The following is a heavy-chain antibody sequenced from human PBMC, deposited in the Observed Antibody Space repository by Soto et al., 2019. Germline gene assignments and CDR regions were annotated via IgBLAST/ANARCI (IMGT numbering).Heavy chain of an antibody. J-gene: IGHJ4*02. D-gene: IGHD3-16*01. CDR2: TYYRSKWYN. CDR3: ARDYVGNGKFDY. V-gene: IGHV6-1*01. CDR1: GDSVSSNSAA. Sequence: SPTLSLPCAISGDSVSSNSAAWNWIRQSPSRGLEWLGRTYYRSKWYNDDAVSVKSRMTINPDPSRKQFSLQLNSVTPEDTAVYYCARDYVGNGKFDYGGQVSQVTSPQ.